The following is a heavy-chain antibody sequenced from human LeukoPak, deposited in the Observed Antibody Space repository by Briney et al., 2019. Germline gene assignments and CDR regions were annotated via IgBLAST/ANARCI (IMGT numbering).Heavy chain of an antibody. V-gene: IGHV4-4*07. D-gene: IGHD3-9*01. J-gene: IGHJ6*03. CDR3: ARDRGYDILTGYYKDIYYYYYMDV. CDR2: IYTSGST. Sequence: SETLPLTCTVSGGSISSYYWSWIRQPAGKGLEWIGRIYTSGSTNYNPSLKSRVTMSVDTSKNQFSLKLSSVTAADTAVYYCARDRGYDILTGYYKDIYYYYYMDVWGKGTTVTVSS. CDR1: GGSISSYY.